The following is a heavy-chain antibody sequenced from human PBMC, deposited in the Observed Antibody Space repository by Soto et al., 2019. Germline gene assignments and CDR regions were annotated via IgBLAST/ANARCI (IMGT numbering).Heavy chain of an antibody. CDR1: GFPLSDSA. Sequence: EVQLVESGGGLVQPGGSLKLACLASGFPLSDSAIHWVRKASGKGLEWVGRIRSKTNNYATTYGAPVRSRFTLSREDPRNTTYLQVNNLESVDAAVYYCTRHAGCQVVHSFYYYFMDVRGKGTTGSV. V-gene: IGHV3-73*01. D-gene: IGHD2-21*01. CDR2: IRSKTNNYAT. J-gene: IGHJ6*03. CDR3: TRHAGCQVVHSFYYYFMDV.